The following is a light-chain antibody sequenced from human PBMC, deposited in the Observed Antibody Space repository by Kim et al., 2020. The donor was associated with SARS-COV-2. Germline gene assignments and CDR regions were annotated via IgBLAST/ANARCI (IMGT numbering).Light chain of an antibody. J-gene: IGKJ4*01. V-gene: IGKV1-39*01. Sequence: SIGDRVTITCRASQSISRYLNWYQQKPGKAPQLLMYVASSLQSGVSPKFSGSGSGTEFTLTISSLQPEDFATYYCQHSYSTPPLTFGGGTKVDIK. CDR1: QSISRY. CDR3: QHSYSTPPLT. CDR2: VAS.